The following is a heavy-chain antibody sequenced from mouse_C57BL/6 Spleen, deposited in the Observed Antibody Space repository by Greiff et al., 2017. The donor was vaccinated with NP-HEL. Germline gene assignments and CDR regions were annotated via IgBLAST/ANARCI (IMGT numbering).Heavy chain of an antibody. CDR1: GYAFSSSW. J-gene: IGHJ4*01. CDR3: ARKNGLALDYAMDY. V-gene: IGHV1-82*01. Sequence: QVHVKQSGPELVKPGASVKISCKASGYAFSSSWMNWVKQRPGKGLEWIGRIYPGDGDTNYNGKFKGKATLTADKSSSTAYMQLSSLTSEDSAVYFCARKNGLALDYAMDYWGQGTSVTVSS. CDR2: IYPGDGDT. D-gene: IGHD4-1*01.